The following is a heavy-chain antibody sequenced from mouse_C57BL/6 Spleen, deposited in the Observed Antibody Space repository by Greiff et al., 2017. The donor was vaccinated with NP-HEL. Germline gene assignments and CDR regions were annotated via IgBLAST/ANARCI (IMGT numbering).Heavy chain of an antibody. CDR3: ARENWGYFDV. CDR2: SRNKANDYTT. V-gene: IGHV7-1*01. CDR1: GFTFSDFY. D-gene: IGHD4-1*01. J-gene: IGHJ1*03. Sequence: EVKLMESGGGLVQSGRSLRLSCATSGFTFSDFYMEWVRQAPGKGLEWIAASRNKANDYTTEYSASVKGRFIVSRDTSQSILYLQMNALRAEDTAIYYCARENWGYFDVWGTGTTVTVSS.